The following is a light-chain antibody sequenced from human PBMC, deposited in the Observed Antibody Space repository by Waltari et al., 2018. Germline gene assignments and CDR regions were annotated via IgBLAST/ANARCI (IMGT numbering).Light chain of an antibody. J-gene: IGLJ3*02. CDR3: SSYTSSNTWV. Sequence: QSALTQPASASGSPGQSITISCTGTSSDVGGYNYVPWYQQHPGKAPKLMIYDVSERPSGVSNHFSGSKSGNTASLTISGLQAEDEADYYCSSYTSSNTWVFGGGTKLTVL. CDR2: DVS. CDR1: SSDVGGYNY. V-gene: IGLV2-14*01.